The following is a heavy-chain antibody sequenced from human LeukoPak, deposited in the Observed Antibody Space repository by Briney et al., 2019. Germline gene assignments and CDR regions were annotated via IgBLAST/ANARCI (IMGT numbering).Heavy chain of an antibody. CDR1: GFTFSSYS. V-gene: IGHV3-48*02. J-gene: IGHJ4*02. CDR3: ARDWPRDGYHEIFEY. Sequence: GGSLRLSCAASGFTFSSYSMNWVRQAPGKGLEWVSYISSSTRTIYYADSVKGRSTISRDNAKNSLYLQMNNLRDEDTPVYYCARDWPRDGYHEIFEYWGQGTLVTVSS. D-gene: IGHD5-24*01. CDR2: ISSSTRTI.